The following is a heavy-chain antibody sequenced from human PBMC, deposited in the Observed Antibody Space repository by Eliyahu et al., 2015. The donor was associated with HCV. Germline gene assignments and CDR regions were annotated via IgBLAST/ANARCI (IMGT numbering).Heavy chain of an antibody. CDR3: ARDLGGYGVSPHVYFDFLSGWFDP. V-gene: IGHV4-31*11. CDR2: IYHTGDT. J-gene: IGHJ5*02. CDR1: GGSIGSGGYY. D-gene: IGHD3-3*01. Sequence: QVQLQESGPGLVKPSQTLSLTCAVSGGSIGSGGYYWTWIRQHPGKGLEWIGYIYHTGDTYYNPSLKSRVSISVDTSKNQFSLRLSSVTAADTAVYYCARDLGGYGVSPHVYFDFLSGWFDPWGQGTLVTVSS.